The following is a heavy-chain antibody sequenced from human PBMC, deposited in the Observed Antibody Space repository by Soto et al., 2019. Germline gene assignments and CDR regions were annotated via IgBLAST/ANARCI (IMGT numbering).Heavy chain of an antibody. CDR2: IYYSGST. CDR3: ARLLGYCSGGSCYAGDYYGMDV. D-gene: IGHD2-15*01. J-gene: IGHJ6*02. Sequence: LSLTCTVSGGSISSSSYYWGWIRQPPGKGLEWIGSIYYSGSTYYNPSLKSRVTISVDTSKNQFSLKLSSVTAADTAVYYCARLLGYCSGGSCYAGDYYGMDVWGQGTTVTVSS. V-gene: IGHV4-39*01. CDR1: GGSISSSSYY.